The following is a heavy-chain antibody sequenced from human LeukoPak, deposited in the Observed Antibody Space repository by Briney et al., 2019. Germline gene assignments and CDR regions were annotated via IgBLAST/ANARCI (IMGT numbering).Heavy chain of an antibody. V-gene: IGHV3-23*01. J-gene: IGHJ5*02. D-gene: IGHD1-26*01. CDR3: AKDQYSGSFNWFDP. Sequence: PGGSLRLSCAASGFTFSSYAMSWVRQAPGKGLEWVSAISGSGGSTYYADSVKGRFTISRDNPKNTLYLQMNSLRAEDTAVYYCAKDQYSGSFNWFDPWGQGTLVTVSS. CDR2: ISGSGGST. CDR1: GFTFSSYA.